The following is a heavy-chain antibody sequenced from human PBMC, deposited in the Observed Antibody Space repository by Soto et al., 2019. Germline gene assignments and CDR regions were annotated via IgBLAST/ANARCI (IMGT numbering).Heavy chain of an antibody. V-gene: IGHV3-23*01. CDR1: GLTFSRHA. Sequence: GGSLRLSCEASGLTFSRHAMNWVRQAPGKGLEWVSVISGSGGDTYYADSVKGRFTISRDNSKNTVYLQMNSLRAEDTTIYYCSKDPPIVGATGGYYFDSWGHGTLVTVSS. D-gene: IGHD1-26*01. J-gene: IGHJ4*01. CDR3: SKDPPIVGATGGYYFDS. CDR2: ISGSGGDT.